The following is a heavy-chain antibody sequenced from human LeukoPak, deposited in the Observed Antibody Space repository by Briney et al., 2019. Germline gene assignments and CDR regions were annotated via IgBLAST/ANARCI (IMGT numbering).Heavy chain of an antibody. Sequence: GGSLRLSCAASEITFRSYSMNWVRQAPGKGLEWVSPIDTSSAYIFYADSVKGRFTTSRDNAKNSLYLQMNNLRAEDTAVYYCARDHREITTFDSFDMWGQGTMVTVSS. CDR2: IDTSSAYI. V-gene: IGHV3-21*01. CDR1: EITFRSYS. J-gene: IGHJ3*02. D-gene: IGHD3-16*01. CDR3: ARDHREITTFDSFDM.